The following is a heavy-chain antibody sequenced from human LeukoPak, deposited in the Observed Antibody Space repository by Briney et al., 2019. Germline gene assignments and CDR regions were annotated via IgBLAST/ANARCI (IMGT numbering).Heavy chain of an antibody. CDR2: IYYSGST. Sequence: PSETLSLTCTVSGGSLSSYYWSWIRQPPGKGLEWIGYIYYSGSTNYNPSLKSRVTISVDTSKNQFSLKLSSVTAADTAVYFCARGRGSCWYARSDPWGQETLVTVS. V-gene: IGHV4-59*01. CDR3: ARGRGSCWYARSDP. CDR1: GGSLSSYY. J-gene: IGHJ5*02. D-gene: IGHD6-13*01.